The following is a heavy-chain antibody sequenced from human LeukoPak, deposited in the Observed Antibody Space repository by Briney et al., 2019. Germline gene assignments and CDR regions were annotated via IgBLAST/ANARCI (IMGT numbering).Heavy chain of an antibody. J-gene: IGHJ4*02. CDR3: ARILLYCSGGSCSDY. V-gene: IGHV1-2*06. Sequence: ASVKVSCKASGYTFTGYYMHWVRQAPGQGLEWMGRTNPNSGGTNYAQKFQGRVTMTRDTSISTAYMELSRLRSDDTAVYYCARILLYCSGGSCSDYWGQGTLVTVSS. CDR2: TNPNSGGT. CDR1: GYTFTGYY. D-gene: IGHD2-15*01.